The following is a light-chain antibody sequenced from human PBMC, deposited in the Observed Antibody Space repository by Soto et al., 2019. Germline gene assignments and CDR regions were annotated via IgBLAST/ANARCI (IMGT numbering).Light chain of an antibody. Sequence: EIVLTQSPGTLSLFPGERATLSCRASQSLSTSYLACYRLKPGQAPRLLIYAASSRASGIPDRFSGSGSGTAFTRTISRLEPEGFAVYYCQQYGSSPTFGQGTRLEIK. CDR1: QSLSTSY. J-gene: IGKJ5*01. CDR2: AAS. V-gene: IGKV3-20*01. CDR3: QQYGSSPT.